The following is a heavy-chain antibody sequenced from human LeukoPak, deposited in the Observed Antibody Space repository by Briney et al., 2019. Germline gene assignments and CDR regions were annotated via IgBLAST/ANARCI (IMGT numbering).Heavy chain of an antibody. J-gene: IGHJ6*02. CDR2: IYYSGDS. Sequence: SETLSLTCTVSGGSITNKNYYWGWIRQPPGKRLEWIGSIYYSGDSDYNPSLKSRVSISVDTSKNQFSLRLSSVTAADTAVYYCARDKRVITMVRGVIDNYYYYGMDVWGQGTTVTVSS. CDR1: GGSITNKNYY. V-gene: IGHV4-39*07. D-gene: IGHD3-10*01. CDR3: ARDKRVITMVRGVIDNYYYYGMDV.